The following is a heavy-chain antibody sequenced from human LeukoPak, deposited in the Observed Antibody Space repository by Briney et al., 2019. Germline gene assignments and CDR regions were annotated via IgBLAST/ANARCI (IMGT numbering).Heavy chain of an antibody. Sequence: SSETLSLTCTVSGGSISSYYWSWIRQPPGKGLEWIGYIYYSGSTNYNPSLKSRVTISVDTSKNQFSLKLSSVTAADTAVYYCARAARIGRSGYYVQDFDYWGQGTLVTVSS. CDR1: GGSISSYY. D-gene: IGHD3-22*01. CDR3: ARAARIGRSGYYVQDFDY. V-gene: IGHV4-59*01. CDR2: IYYSGST. J-gene: IGHJ4*02.